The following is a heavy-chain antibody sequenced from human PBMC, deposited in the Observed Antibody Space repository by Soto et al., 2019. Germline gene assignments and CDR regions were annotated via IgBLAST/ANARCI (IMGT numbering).Heavy chain of an antibody. CDR3: SHGYYQYFNS. D-gene: IGHD5-18*01. Sequence: GGSLRLSCAVSGVTLTSVWMNWIRQAPGKGPEWVGRIRSATDGGTTDYAAPVKGRFTISRHDSENTLYLQMNSLKSEDTAVYYCSHGYYQYFNSWGLGTLVTVSS. CDR1: GVTLTSVW. CDR2: IRSATDGGTT. V-gene: IGHV3-15*07. J-gene: IGHJ4*02.